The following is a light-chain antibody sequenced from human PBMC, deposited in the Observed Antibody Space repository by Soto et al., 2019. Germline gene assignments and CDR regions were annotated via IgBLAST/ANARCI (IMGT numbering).Light chain of an antibody. CDR2: LGS. J-gene: IGKJ4*02. V-gene: IGKV2-28*01. CDR3: MQARQAPPM. CDR1: QSLLRIEGYSS. Sequence: DIGMTHSPVSLPVPPGDPAFISCRSSQSLLRIEGYSSLDWYRRKPGQSPQLLIHLGSIRASGVPDRFSGSGSGTDFTLKINRVEAEDVGLYFCMQARQAPPMFGGGTRVDLK.